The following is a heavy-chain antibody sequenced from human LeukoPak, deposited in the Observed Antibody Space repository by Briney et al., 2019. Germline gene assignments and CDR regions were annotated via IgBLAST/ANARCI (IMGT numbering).Heavy chain of an antibody. D-gene: IGHD3-3*01. Sequence: PSETLSLTCTVSGGSISSGSYYWSWIRQPAGTGLEWIGRIYTSGSTNYNPSLKSRVTISVDTSKNQFSLKLSSVTAADTAVYYCARHVGTRDFWSGYYLYYYMDVWGKGTTVTVSS. V-gene: IGHV4-61*02. CDR1: GGSISSGSYY. J-gene: IGHJ6*03. CDR3: ARHVGTRDFWSGYYLYYYMDV. CDR2: IYTSGST.